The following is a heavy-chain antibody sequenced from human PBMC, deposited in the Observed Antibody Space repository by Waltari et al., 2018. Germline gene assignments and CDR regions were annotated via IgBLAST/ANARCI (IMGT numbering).Heavy chain of an antibody. CDR1: GGSFSGYY. V-gene: IGHV4-34*01. CDR3: ARVGARGDCSRTSCYRSSRYYGMDV. CDR2: INHSGST. J-gene: IGHJ6*02. Sequence: QVQLQQWGAGLLKPSDTLSLAFAVYGGSFSGYYWRCIRQPPGKGLEWIGGINHSGSTNEHPCLKSRGTRPVDTAKNKVARKLSSGTAADTAVYYWARVGARGDCSRTSCYRSSRYYGMDVWGQGTTVTVSS. D-gene: IGHD2-2*02.